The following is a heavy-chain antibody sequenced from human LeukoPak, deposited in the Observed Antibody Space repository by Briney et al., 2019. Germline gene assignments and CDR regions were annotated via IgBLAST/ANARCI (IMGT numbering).Heavy chain of an antibody. Sequence: GGSLRLSCAAAGFTFSDYYMSWIRQAPGKGLEWVSYISSSGSTIYYADSVKGRFTISRDNAKNSLYLQMDSLRAEDTAVYYCARVSSGWYVNSPPKKNYYYYGMDVWGQGTTVTVSS. CDR2: ISSSGSTI. V-gene: IGHV3-11*01. D-gene: IGHD6-19*01. J-gene: IGHJ6*02. CDR1: GFTFSDYY. CDR3: ARVSSGWYVNSPPKKNYYYYGMDV.